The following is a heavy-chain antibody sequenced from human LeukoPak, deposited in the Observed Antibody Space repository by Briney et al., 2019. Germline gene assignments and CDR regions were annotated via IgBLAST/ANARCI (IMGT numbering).Heavy chain of an antibody. D-gene: IGHD1-26*01. Sequence: GGSLRLSCAASGFTFSSYEMNWVRQAPGKGLEWVSYISSSGSTIYYADSVKGRFTISRDNAKNSLYLQMNSLRAEDTAVYYCARAISGSSFDYRGQGTLVTVSS. V-gene: IGHV3-48*03. J-gene: IGHJ4*02. CDR2: ISSSGSTI. CDR3: ARAISGSSFDY. CDR1: GFTFSSYE.